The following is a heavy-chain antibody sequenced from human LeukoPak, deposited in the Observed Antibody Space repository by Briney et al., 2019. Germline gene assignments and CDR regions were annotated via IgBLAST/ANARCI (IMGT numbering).Heavy chain of an antibody. CDR1: GGSISSSNW. J-gene: IGHJ4*02. V-gene: IGHV4-4*02. CDR3: ARGSLNYYDSSGYYVDY. D-gene: IGHD3-22*01. CDR2: IYHSGST. Sequence: PSRTLSLTCAVSGGSISSSNWWSWVRQPPGKGLEWIGEIYHSGSTNYNPSLKSRVTISVDTSKNQFSLKLSSVTAADTAVYYCARGSLNYYDSSGYYVDYWGQGTLVTVSS.